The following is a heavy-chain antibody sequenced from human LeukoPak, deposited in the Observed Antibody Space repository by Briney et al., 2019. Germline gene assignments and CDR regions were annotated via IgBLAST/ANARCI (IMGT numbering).Heavy chain of an antibody. CDR3: AGRRGGGYFDY. Sequence: PSETLSLTCTVSGGSISSYYWSWIRQPPGKGLEWIGYIYYSGSTNYNPSLKSRVTISVGTSKNQFSLKLSSVTAADTAVYYCAGRRGGGYFDYWGQGTLVTVSS. CDR2: IYYSGST. CDR1: GGSISSYY. V-gene: IGHV4-59*01. J-gene: IGHJ4*02. D-gene: IGHD3-16*01.